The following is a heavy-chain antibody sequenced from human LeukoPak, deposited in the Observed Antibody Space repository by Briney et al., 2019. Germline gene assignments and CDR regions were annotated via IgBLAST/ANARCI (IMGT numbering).Heavy chain of an antibody. J-gene: IGHJ5*02. CDR3: VRGWRITMVRGVIFDP. CDR2: INHSGST. Sequence: SETLSLTCAVYGGSFSGYYWSWIRQPPGKGLEWIGEINHSGSTNYNPSLKSRVTISVDTSKNQFSLKLSSVTAADTAVYYCVRGWRITMVRGVIFDPWGQGTLVTVSS. V-gene: IGHV4-34*01. CDR1: GGSFSGYY. D-gene: IGHD3-10*01.